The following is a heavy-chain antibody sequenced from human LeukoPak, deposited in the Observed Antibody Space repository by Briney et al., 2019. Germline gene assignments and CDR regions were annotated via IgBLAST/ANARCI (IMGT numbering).Heavy chain of an antibody. V-gene: IGHV4-4*07. CDR3: ARGGADYDPWAYYGMDV. D-gene: IGHD3-16*01. J-gene: IGHJ6*02. CDR2: IYTSGST. Sequence: SETLSLTCTVSGGSISSYYWSWIRQPAGKGLEWIGRIYTSGSTNYNPSLKSRVTISVDTSKNQFSLKLSSVTAADTAVYYCARGGADYDPWAYYGMDVWGQGTTVTVSS. CDR1: GGSISSYY.